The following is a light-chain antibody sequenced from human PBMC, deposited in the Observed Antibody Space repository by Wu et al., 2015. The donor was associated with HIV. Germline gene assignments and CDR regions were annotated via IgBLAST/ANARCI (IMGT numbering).Light chain of an antibody. CDR2: SAS. Sequence: EIVLTQSPGTLSLSPGERATLSCRASQTITSNFLAWYQQKPGQAPRLLMYSASTRANGIPDRFSGSGSGTDFTLTISRLEPEDFAVYYCQQYGSSPWTFGQGTKVEIK. J-gene: IGKJ1*01. V-gene: IGKV3-20*01. CDR1: QTITSNF. CDR3: QQYGSSPWT.